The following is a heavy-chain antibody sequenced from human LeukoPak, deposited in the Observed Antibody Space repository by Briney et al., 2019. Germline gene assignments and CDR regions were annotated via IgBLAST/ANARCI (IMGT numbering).Heavy chain of an antibody. CDR3: AREGREGELVWFGEFLYYYYGMDV. CDR2: ISSSSSYI. J-gene: IGHJ6*02. D-gene: IGHD3-10*01. CDR1: GFTFSSYS. Sequence: PGGSLRLSCAASGFTFSSYSKNWVRQAPGKGLEWVSSISSSSSYIYYADSVKGRFTISRDNAKNSLYLQMNSLRAEDTAVYYCAREGREGELVWFGEFLYYYYGMDVWGQGTTVTVSS. V-gene: IGHV3-21*01.